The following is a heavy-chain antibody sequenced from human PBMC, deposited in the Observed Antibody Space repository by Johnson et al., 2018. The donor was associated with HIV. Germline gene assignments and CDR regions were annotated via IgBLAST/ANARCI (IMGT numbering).Heavy chain of an antibody. Sequence: EVQLVESGGGVVRPGGSLRLSCAASGFTFSSYWMSWVRQAPGKGLEWVANIKQDGSEKYYVDSVKGRFTISRDNAKNSLYLQMNSLRAEDTAVYYCAREGDYVWGPGKVSDIWGQGTMVTVSS. CDR3: AREGDYVWGPGKVSDI. D-gene: IGHD3-16*01. CDR2: IKQDGSEK. V-gene: IGHV3-7*04. CDR1: GFTFSSYW. J-gene: IGHJ3*02.